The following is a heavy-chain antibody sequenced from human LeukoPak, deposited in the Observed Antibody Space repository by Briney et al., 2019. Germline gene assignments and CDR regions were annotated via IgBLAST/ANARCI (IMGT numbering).Heavy chain of an antibody. Sequence: GGSLRLSCTASGFTFSSYTMTWVRQAPGKGLKWVSTITTGDGNTYYADSVKGRFTISRDNGKNTLFLQMNSLRAEDAAVYYCVRGNDYGGPHYWGQGTLVTVSS. V-gene: IGHV3-21*01. J-gene: IGHJ4*02. CDR1: GFTFSSYT. D-gene: IGHD4-23*01. CDR2: ITTGDGNT. CDR3: VRGNDYGGPHY.